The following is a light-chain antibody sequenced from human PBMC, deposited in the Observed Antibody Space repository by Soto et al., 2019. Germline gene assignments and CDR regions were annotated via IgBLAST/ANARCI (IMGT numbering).Light chain of an antibody. CDR1: QSVKNN. CDR2: DAS. V-gene: IGKV3-15*01. CDR3: QQYNDWPPWT. Sequence: EIVMTQSPATLSVSPGERATLSCRASQSVKNNLAWYQQKPGQAPRLLIYDASIRATGIPARFSGSGSGTEFTLTISSLQSDDFEIYYCQQYNDWPPWTFAQGTQVEIK. J-gene: IGKJ1*01.